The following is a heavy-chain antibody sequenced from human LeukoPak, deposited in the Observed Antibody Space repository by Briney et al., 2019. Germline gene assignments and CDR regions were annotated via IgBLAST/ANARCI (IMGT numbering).Heavy chain of an antibody. CDR2: INHSGST. Sequence: SETLSLTCAVYGGSFSVYYWSWIHQPLGKGLEWIGEINHSGSTNNNPSLKSRVTISVDTSKNQFSMKLSSVTAADTAVYYCARHRCSGGSCYPMNWFDPWGQGTLVTVSS. CDR1: GGSFSVYY. CDR3: ARHRCSGGSCYPMNWFDP. D-gene: IGHD2-15*01. V-gene: IGHV4-34*01. J-gene: IGHJ5*02.